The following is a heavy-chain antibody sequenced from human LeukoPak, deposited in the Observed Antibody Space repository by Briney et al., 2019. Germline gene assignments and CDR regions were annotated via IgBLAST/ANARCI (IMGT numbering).Heavy chain of an antibody. CDR3: ARENLMVRGNAFDI. D-gene: IGHD3-10*01. J-gene: IGHJ3*02. CDR2: IYYSGST. Sequence: SETLSLTCTVSGGSISSGDYYRSWIRQPPGKGLEWIGYIYYSGSTYYNPSLKSRVTISVDTSKNQFSLKLSSVTAADTAVYYCARENLMVRGNAFDIWGQGTMVTVSS. CDR1: GGSISSGDYY. V-gene: IGHV4-30-4*01.